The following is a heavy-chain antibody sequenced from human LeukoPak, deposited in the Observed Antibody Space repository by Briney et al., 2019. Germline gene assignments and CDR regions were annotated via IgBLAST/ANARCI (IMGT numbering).Heavy chain of an antibody. Sequence: QPGGSLRLSCAASGLTVSSNYMSWVRQAPGKGLEWVSVIYSGGSTYYADSVKGRFTIPRDNSKNTLYLQMDTLRAEDTAVYYCARVDTAVVGYYYGMDVWGQGTTVTVSS. D-gene: IGHD5-18*01. CDR2: IYSGGST. J-gene: IGHJ6*02. CDR3: ARVDTAVVGYYYGMDV. V-gene: IGHV3-53*01. CDR1: GLTVSSNY.